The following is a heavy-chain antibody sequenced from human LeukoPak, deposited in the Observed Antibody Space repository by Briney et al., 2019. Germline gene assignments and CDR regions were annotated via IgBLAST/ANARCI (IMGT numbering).Heavy chain of an antibody. CDR2: ISSSGSTI. CDR3: ARDGGEGAFDI. Sequence: PGGSLRLSCAASGFTFSSYEMNWVRQAPGKGLEGVSYISSSGSTIYYADSVKGRFTISRDNAKNSLYLQMNSLRAEDTAVYYCARDGGEGAFDIWGQGTMVTVSS. CDR1: GFTFSSYE. V-gene: IGHV3-48*03. J-gene: IGHJ3*02. D-gene: IGHD3-16*01.